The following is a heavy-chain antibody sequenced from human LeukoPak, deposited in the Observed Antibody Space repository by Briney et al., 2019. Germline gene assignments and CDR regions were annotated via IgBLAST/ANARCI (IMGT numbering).Heavy chain of an antibody. CDR1: GFTFSSYS. J-gene: IGHJ4*02. Sequence: GGSLRLSCAASGFTFSSYSMNWVRQAPGKGLEWVSSISSSSSYIYYADSVKGRFTISRDNSKNTLYLQMNSLRAEDTAVYYCAKDRESSSWYTVDYFDYWGQGTLVTVSS. D-gene: IGHD6-13*01. V-gene: IGHV3-21*04. CDR2: ISSSSSYI. CDR3: AKDRESSSWYTVDYFDY.